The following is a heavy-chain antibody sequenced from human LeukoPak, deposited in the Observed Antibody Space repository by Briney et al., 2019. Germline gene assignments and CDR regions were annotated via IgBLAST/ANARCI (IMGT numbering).Heavy chain of an antibody. CDR3: ARRYDSSLYYYYYMDV. J-gene: IGHJ6*03. CDR2: IYYGGST. V-gene: IGHV4-59*08. CDR1: GGSISSYY. D-gene: IGHD3-22*01. Sequence: SETLSLTCTVSGGSISSYYWSWIRQPPGKGLEWIGYIYYGGSTNYNPSLKSRVTISLDTSKNQFFLKLSSVTAADTAVYYCARRYDSSLYYYYYMDVWGKGTTVTVSS.